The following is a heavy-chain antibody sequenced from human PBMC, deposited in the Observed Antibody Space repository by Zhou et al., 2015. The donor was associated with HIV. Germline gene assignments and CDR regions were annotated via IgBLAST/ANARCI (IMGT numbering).Heavy chain of an antibody. J-gene: IGHJ4*02. Sequence: VQLVESGGGVVQPGGSLRLSCAASGFTFSSYGMHWVRQAPGKGLEWVAFIRYDGSNKYYADSVKGRFTISRDNSKNTLSLQMNSLRAEDTAVYYCAKGFVTGTTKWGQGTLVTVSS. CDR2: IRYDGSNK. V-gene: IGHV3-30*02. CDR3: AKGFVTGTTK. D-gene: IGHD1-20*01. CDR1: GFTFSSYG.